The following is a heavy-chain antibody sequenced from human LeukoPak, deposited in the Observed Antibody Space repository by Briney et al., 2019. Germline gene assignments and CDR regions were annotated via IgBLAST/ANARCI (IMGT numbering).Heavy chain of an antibody. Sequence: ASVKVSCKASGYTFTSYGISWVRQAPGQGLEWMGWISAYNGNTNYAQKLQGRVTMTTDTSTSTAYMELRSLRSDDTAVYYCARDLSGYSGYPTEAFDIWGQGTMVTVSS. CDR1: GYTFTSYG. J-gene: IGHJ3*02. V-gene: IGHV1-18*01. D-gene: IGHD5-12*01. CDR3: ARDLSGYSGYPTEAFDI. CDR2: ISAYNGNT.